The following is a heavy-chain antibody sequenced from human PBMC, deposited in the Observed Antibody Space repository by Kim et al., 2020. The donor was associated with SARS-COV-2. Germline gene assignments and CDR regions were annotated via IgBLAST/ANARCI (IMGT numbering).Heavy chain of an antibody. V-gene: IGHV4-34*01. CDR2: INHSGST. CDR1: GGSFSGYY. D-gene: IGHD3-10*01. Sequence: SETLSLTCAVYGGSFSGYYWSWIRQPPGKGLEWIGEINHSGSTNYNPSLKSRVTISVDTSKNQFSLKLSSVTAADTAVYYCARNDYYGSGSYYNGGYGMDGWGQGTTVTGS. J-gene: IGHJ6*02. CDR3: ARNDYYGSGSYYNGGYGMDG.